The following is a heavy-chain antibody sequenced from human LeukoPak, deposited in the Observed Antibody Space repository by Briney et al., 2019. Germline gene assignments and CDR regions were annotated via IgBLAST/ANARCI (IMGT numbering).Heavy chain of an antibody. CDR1: GGSFSGYY. D-gene: IGHD2-2*02. Sequence: SETLSLTCAVYGGSFSGYYWSWIRQPPGKGLEWIGEINHSGSTNYNPSLKSRVTISVDTSKNQFSLKLSSVTAADTAVYYCARGAILGYCSSTSCYRGGHFDYWGQGTLVTVSS. CDR3: ARGAILGYCSSTSCYRGGHFDY. J-gene: IGHJ4*02. V-gene: IGHV4-34*01. CDR2: INHSGST.